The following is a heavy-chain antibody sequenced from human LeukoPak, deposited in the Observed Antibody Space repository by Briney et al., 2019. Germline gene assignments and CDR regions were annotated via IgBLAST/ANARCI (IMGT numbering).Heavy chain of an antibody. D-gene: IGHD2-21*02. CDR3: ARYCGGDCYSPHDAFDI. J-gene: IGHJ3*02. CDR1: GFSSSSYW. V-gene: IGHV3-7*04. Sequence: GSLRLSCAASGFSSSSYWMSWVRQAPGKGLEWVANVKQGGSEKYYVASVEGRFNISRDNAKNSLYLQMNSLSAEDTAVYFFARYCGGDCYSPHDAFDIWGQGTMVTVSS. CDR2: VKQGGSEK.